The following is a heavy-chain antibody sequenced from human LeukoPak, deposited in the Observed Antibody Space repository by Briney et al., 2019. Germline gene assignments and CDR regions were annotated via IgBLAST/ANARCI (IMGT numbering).Heavy chain of an antibody. J-gene: IGHJ4*02. D-gene: IGHD4-23*01. CDR2: MNTDGSNT. CDR1: GFTFSSYW. CDR3: ARGSGNSYFDY. V-gene: IGHV3-74*01. Sequence: GGSLRLSCAASGFTFSSYWIHWVRQAPGKGLEWVLGMNTDGSNTRYADSVKGRFTISRDNAKNTVYLQMSSLRAEDTAVFYCARGSGNSYFDYWGLGTLVTVSS.